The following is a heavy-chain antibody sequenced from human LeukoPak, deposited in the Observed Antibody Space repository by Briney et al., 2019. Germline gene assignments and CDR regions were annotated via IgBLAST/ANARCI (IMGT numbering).Heavy chain of an antibody. CDR2: ITTISHYI. V-gene: IGHV3-21*01. D-gene: IGHD4-17*01. CDR1: GFTLSDYH. J-gene: IGHJ3*02. Sequence: GGSLRLSCAASGFTLSDYHMNWVRQAPGKGLEWLSSITTISHYIYYAGAVRGRFTISRDNAKNSLYLQMNSLRAEDTAVYYCARPDDYGDYGAFDIWGQGTMVTVSA. CDR3: ARPDDYGDYGAFDI.